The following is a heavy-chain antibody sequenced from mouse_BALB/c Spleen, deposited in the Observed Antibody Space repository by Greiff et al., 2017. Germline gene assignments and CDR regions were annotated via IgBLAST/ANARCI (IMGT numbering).Heavy chain of an antibody. CDR3: ARRYYYGSSTGFAY. D-gene: IGHD1-1*01. Sequence: VHVKQSGAELVRPGALVKLSCKASGFNIKDYYMHWVKQRPEQGLEWIGWIDPENGNTIYDPKFQGKASITADTSSNTAYLQLSSLTSEDTAVYYCARRYYYGSSTGFAYWGQGTLVTVSA. CDR1: GFNIKDYY. V-gene: IGHV14-1*02. CDR2: IDPENGNT. J-gene: IGHJ3*01.